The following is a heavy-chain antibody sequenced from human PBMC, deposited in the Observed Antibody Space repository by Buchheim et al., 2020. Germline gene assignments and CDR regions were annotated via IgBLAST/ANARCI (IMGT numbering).Heavy chain of an antibody. CDR3: ARAGIVDGDYGYYGMDV. D-gene: IGHD4-17*01. Sequence: QVQLQESGPGLVKPSETLSLTCTVSGGSISSYYWSWIRQPPGKGLEWIGYIYYSGSTNYNPSLKSRVTISVDTSKNQFSLKLSSVTAADTAVYYCARAGIVDGDYGYYGMDVWGQGTT. V-gene: IGHV4-59*01. CDR1: GGSISSYY. CDR2: IYYSGST. J-gene: IGHJ6*02.